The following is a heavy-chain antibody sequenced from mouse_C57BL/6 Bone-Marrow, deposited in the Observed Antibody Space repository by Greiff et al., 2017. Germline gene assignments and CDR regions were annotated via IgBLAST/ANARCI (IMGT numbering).Heavy chain of an antibody. CDR2: IDPETGGT. Sequence: QVQLQQSGAELVRPGASVTLSCKASGYTFTDYEMHWVKQTPVHGLEWIGAIDPETGGTAYNQKFKGKAILTADKSSSTAYMELRSLTSEDSAVYYCTSDGYYDYAMDYWGEATSVTASS. J-gene: IGHJ4*01. D-gene: IGHD2-3*01. CDR3: TSDGYYDYAMDY. CDR1: GYTFTDYE. V-gene: IGHV1-15*01.